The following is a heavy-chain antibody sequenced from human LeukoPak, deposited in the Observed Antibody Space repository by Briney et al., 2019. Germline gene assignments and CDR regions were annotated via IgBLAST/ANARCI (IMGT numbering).Heavy chain of an antibody. D-gene: IGHD5-12*01. CDR1: GFTFSSYN. J-gene: IGHJ4*02. CDR3: AKDGAWLRFDD. Sequence: GGSLRLSCAASGFTFSSYNMNWVRQAPGKGLEWVSYISSSSSTIYYADSVKGRFTISRDDSKNTLYLQMKNLRAEDTAVYYCAKDGAWLRFDDWGQGILVTVAS. CDR2: ISSSSSTI. V-gene: IGHV3-48*01.